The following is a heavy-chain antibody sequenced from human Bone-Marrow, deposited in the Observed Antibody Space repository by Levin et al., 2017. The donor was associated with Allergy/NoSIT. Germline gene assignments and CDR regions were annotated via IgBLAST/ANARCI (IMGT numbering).Heavy chain of an antibody. D-gene: IGHD3-10*01. CDR2: IKSKVYGGTT. J-gene: IGHJ4*02. CDR3: TTLGSSRKFDY. V-gene: IGHV3-49*03. Sequence: QPGESLKISCTASGFTFGDFDMTWFRQAPGKGLEWVGLIKSKVYGGTTEYAASVKGRFTMSRDDSESTVYLLMNSLKIEDTAIYYCTTLGSSRKFDYWGQGALVTVSS. CDR1: GFTFGDFD.